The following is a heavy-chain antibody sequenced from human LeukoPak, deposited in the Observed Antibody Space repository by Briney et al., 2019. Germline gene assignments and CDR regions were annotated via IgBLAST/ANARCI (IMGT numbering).Heavy chain of an antibody. D-gene: IGHD1-26*01. V-gene: IGHV4-59*08. CDR2: IYYSGST. J-gene: IGHJ4*02. CDR3: ARQCGRYYFDY. Sequence: PSETLSLTCTVSGGSISSYYWSWIRQPPGKGLEWIGYIYYSGSTNYNPSLKSRVTISVDTSKNQFSLKLSSVTAADTAVYYCARQCGRYYFDYWGQGTLVTVS. CDR1: GGSISSYY.